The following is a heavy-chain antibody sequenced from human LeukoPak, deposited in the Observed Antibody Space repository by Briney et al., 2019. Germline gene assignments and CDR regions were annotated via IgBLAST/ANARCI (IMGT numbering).Heavy chain of an antibody. V-gene: IGHV1-2*02. J-gene: IGHJ5*02. D-gene: IGHD2-21*01. CDR1: GYTFTGYY. Sequence: ASVNVSCKASGYTFTGYYVHWVRQAPGQGLEYMGWINPNTGGTDYAQKFQGRVTMTRDTSISTVYMEVSWLTSDDTAIYYCARADRLHGGPYLIGPWGQGTLVTVSS. CDR2: INPNTGGT. CDR3: ARADRLHGGPYLIGP.